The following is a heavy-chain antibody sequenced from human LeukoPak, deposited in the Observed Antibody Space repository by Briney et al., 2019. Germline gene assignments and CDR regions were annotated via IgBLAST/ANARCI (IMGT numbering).Heavy chain of an antibody. CDR3: ARGYRDTAMFLDY. Sequence: GGSLRLSCAASGFTFSSYAMHWVRQAPGKGLEWVAVISYDGSNKYYADSVKGRFTISRDNSKNTLYLQMNSLRAEDSAIYYCARGYRDTAMFLDYWGQGILVTVSS. CDR2: ISYDGSNK. J-gene: IGHJ4*02. D-gene: IGHD5-18*01. V-gene: IGHV3-30*07. CDR1: GFTFSSYA.